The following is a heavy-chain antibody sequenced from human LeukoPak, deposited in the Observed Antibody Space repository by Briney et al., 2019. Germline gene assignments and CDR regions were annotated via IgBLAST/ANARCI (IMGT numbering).Heavy chain of an antibody. CDR3: TTDLRL. J-gene: IGHJ1*01. CDR2: ISGSGGST. D-gene: IGHD3-16*01. Sequence: SGGSLRLSCAASGFTFSSYAMSWVRQAPGKGLEWVSAISGSGGSTYYADSVKGRFTISRDDSKNTLYLQMNSLKIEDTALYYCTTDLRLWGQGTLVTVSS. V-gene: IGHV3-23*01. CDR1: GFTFSSYA.